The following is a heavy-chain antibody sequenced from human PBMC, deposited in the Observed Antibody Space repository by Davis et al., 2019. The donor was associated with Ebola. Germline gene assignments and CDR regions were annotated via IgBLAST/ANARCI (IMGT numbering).Heavy chain of an antibody. V-gene: IGHV4-4*02. D-gene: IGHD3-10*01. CDR3: ARILGVRGVISWANWFDP. Sequence: SETLSLTCDVSGGSISTTNWWNWVRQPPGKGLEWIGEIYHSGSTNYNPSLKSRVTISVDTSKNQFSLKLSSVTAADTAVYYCARILGVRGVISWANWFDPWGQGTLVTVSS. J-gene: IGHJ5*02. CDR2: IYHSGST. CDR1: GGSISTTNW.